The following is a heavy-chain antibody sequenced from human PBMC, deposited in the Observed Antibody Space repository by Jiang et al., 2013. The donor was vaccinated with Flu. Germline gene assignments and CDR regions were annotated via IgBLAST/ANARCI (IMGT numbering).Heavy chain of an antibody. D-gene: IGHD3-16*01. Sequence: HWVRQAPGKGLEYVSAISSNGGSTYYADSVKGRFTISRDNSKNTLYLQMSSLRAEDTAVYYCVKVGYDSIWGQGTMVTVSS. CDR2: ISSNGGST. J-gene: IGHJ3*02. V-gene: IGHV3-64D*06. CDR3: VKVGYDSI.